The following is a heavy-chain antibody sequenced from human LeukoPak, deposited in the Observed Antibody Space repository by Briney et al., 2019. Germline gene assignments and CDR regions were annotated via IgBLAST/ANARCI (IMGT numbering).Heavy chain of an antibody. D-gene: IGHD3-16*01. Sequence: GGSLRLSCAASGFTFTRYWMHWVRQAPGKGLVWVSRVNPDGSSTTYGDSVEGRFTSSRDNAKNTLYLQMNSLRADDTAVYYCARGGSYGDYWGQGILVTVSS. CDR3: ARGGSYGDY. V-gene: IGHV3-74*01. J-gene: IGHJ4*02. CDR2: VNPDGSST. CDR1: GFTFTRYW.